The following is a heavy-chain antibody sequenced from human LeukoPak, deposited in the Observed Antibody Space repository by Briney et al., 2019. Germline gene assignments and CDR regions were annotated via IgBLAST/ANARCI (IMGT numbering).Heavy chain of an antibody. CDR2: IYSGGST. Sequence: GGSLRLSCAASGFTVSSNYMSWVRQAPGKGLEWVSVIYSGGSTYYADSVKGRFTISRDNSKNTLYLQMNSLRAEDTAGYYCARDSSGYLSSGGFDYWGQGTLVTVSS. CDR1: GFTVSSNY. J-gene: IGHJ4*02. V-gene: IGHV3-53*03. D-gene: IGHD3-22*01. CDR3: ARDSSGYLSSGGFDY.